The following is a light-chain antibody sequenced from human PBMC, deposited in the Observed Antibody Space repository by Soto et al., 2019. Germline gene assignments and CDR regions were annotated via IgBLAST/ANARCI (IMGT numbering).Light chain of an antibody. CDR3: QVWDTSTDHRGV. J-gene: IGLJ1*01. CDR1: NIGNKA. CDR2: DDS. Sequence: SYELTQPPSVSVAPGQTARITCGGYNIGNKAVHWYQRRPGQAPVLVVYDDSDRPSGIPERFSGSNSGNTATLTITRVEAGDEADYYCQVWDTSTDHRGVFGTGTKVTVL. V-gene: IGLV3-21*02.